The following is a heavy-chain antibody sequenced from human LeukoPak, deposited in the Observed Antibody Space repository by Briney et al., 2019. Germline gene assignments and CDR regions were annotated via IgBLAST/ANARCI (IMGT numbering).Heavy chain of an antibody. J-gene: IGHJ4*02. D-gene: IGHD4-17*01. V-gene: IGHV3-23*01. CDR2: ISGSGGNT. CDR1: GFTITNYP. Sequence: LPGGSLRLPCAASGFTITNYPMNWVRQAPGKGLEWVSDISGSGGNTHYADSVKGRFTISRDNSKNTLYLQMDSLRAEDTAIYYCARERITTTAFDYWGQGTLVTVSS. CDR3: ARERITTTAFDY.